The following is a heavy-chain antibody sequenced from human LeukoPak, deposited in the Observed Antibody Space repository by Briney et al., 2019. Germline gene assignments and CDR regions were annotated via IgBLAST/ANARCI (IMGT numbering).Heavy chain of an antibody. D-gene: IGHD6-13*01. V-gene: IGHV4-34*01. Sequence: SETLSLTCAVYGGSFSGYYWSWIRQPPGKGLEWIGEINHSGSTNYNPSLKSRVTISVDTSKNQFSLKLSSVTAADTAVYYCARSQIAAAGTITWFDPWGQGTLVTVSS. CDR2: INHSGST. CDR3: ARSQIAAAGTITWFDP. CDR1: GGSFSGYY. J-gene: IGHJ5*02.